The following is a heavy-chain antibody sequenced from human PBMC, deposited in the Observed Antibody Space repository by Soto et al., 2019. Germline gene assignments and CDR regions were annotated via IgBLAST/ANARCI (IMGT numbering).Heavy chain of an antibody. CDR1: GYSFTSYW. CDR2: IYPDDSDT. V-gene: IGHV5-51*01. J-gene: IGHJ3*01. CDR3: AKTAHATGGAFDL. Sequence: GQSVKISCKGSGYSFTSYWISWVRQMPGKGLEWMGIIYPDDSDTRYSPSFRGQVTISADESVNTAYLQWSSLKASDTAIFYCAKTAHATGGAFDLWGQGTMVTVSS.